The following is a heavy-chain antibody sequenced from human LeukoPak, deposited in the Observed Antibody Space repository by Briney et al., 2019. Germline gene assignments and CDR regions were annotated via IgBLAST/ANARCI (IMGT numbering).Heavy chain of an antibody. J-gene: IGHJ4*02. V-gene: IGHV3-33*01. D-gene: IGHD1-1*01. Sequence: GGSLRLSCTASEFTFTTCSKHWVRQAPGKGLEWVAFIYYDGSNIYYADYVKGRFTISRDISKNTLNLQMDSLRAEDTAINYCARDWTTYYFDYWGQGTLVTVSS. CDR3: ARDWTTYYFDY. CDR1: EFTFTTCS. CDR2: IYYDGSNI.